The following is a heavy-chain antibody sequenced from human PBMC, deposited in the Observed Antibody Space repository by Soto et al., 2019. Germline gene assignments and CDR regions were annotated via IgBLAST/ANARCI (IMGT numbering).Heavy chain of an antibody. Sequence: SETLSLTCSVSGGSISSYYWSWIRQPPGKELEWIGNIYYTGRTNYNPSLKSRVTISIDTSKNQFSLRLSSVTSADTAMYYCTRVPSGSYGHIDDWDQGILVTVSS. V-gene: IGHV4-59*01. CDR2: IYYTGRT. D-gene: IGHD1-26*01. CDR3: TRVPSGSYGHIDD. J-gene: IGHJ4*02. CDR1: GGSISSYY.